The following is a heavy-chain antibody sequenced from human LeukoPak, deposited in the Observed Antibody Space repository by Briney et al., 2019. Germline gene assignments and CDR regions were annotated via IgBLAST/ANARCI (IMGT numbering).Heavy chain of an antibody. CDR3: ARDRGDIAEDR. J-gene: IGHJ5*02. CDR2: ISSSSSYI. D-gene: IGHD3-10*01. Sequence: GGSLRLSCAASGYIFGSYSMNWVRQAPGKGLEWVSSISSSSSYIYYADSVKGRFTISRDNAKNSLYLQMNSLRAEDTAVYYCARDRGDIAEDRWGQGTLVTVSS. V-gene: IGHV3-21*01. CDR1: GYIFGSYS.